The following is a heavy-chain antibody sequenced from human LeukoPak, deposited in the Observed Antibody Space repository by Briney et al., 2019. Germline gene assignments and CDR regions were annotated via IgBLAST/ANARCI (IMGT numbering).Heavy chain of an antibody. CDR3: ARGLRYYGSGSYYDY. D-gene: IGHD3-10*01. J-gene: IGHJ4*02. V-gene: IGHV4-34*01. Sequence: PSETLSVTCAVYGGSFSGYYWSWIRQPPGKGLEWIGEINHSGSTNYNPSLKSRVTISVDTSKNQFSLKLSSVTAADTAVYYCARGLRYYGSGSYYDYWGQGTLVTVSS. CDR2: INHSGST. CDR1: GGSFSGYY.